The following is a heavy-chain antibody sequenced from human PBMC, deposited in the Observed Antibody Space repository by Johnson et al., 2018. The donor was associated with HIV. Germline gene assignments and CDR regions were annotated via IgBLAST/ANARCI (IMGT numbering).Heavy chain of an antibody. CDR3: ARTYSSSWLRDAFDI. D-gene: IGHD6-13*01. V-gene: IGHV3-11*04. CDR2: ISSSGSTI. J-gene: IGHJ3*02. CDR1: GFPFSDYY. Sequence: ASGFPFSDYYMSWIRQAPGKGLEWVSYISSSGSTIYYADSVKGRFTISRDNAKNSLYLQMNSLRAEDTAVYYCARTYSSSWLRDAFDIWGQGTMVTVSS.